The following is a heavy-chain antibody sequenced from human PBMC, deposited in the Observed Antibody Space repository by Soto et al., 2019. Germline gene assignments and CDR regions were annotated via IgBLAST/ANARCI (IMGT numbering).Heavy chain of an antibody. Sequence: SETLSLTCTVSGGSISSYYWSWIRQPPGKGLEWIGYIYYSGSTNYNPSLKSRVTISVDTSKNQFSLKLSSVTAADTAVYYCARERREYDSSGYYEYDYWGQGTLVTVSS. D-gene: IGHD3-22*01. CDR1: GGSISSYY. J-gene: IGHJ4*02. CDR2: IYYSGST. V-gene: IGHV4-59*01. CDR3: ARERREYDSSGYYEYDY.